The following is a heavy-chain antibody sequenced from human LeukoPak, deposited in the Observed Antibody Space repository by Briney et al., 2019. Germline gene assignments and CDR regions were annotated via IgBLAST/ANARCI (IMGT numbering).Heavy chain of an antibody. CDR1: GYIFTSYW. D-gene: IGHD2-2*01. V-gene: IGHV5-51*01. J-gene: IGHJ4*02. CDR2: IYPGDSDN. Sequence: GESLKISGKVSGYIFTSYWIGWVGQMPGKGPGGMGIIYPGDSDNRYSPSFQGQVTISADKSISTAYLQWSSLKASDTAMYYCASLRGSYCSSNSCYSDYWGQGTLVTVSS. CDR3: ASLRGSYCSSNSCYSDY.